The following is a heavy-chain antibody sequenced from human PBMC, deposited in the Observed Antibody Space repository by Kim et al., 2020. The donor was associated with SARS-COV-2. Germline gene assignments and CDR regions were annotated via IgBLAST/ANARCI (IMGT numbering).Heavy chain of an antibody. CDR3: AKDKVSYCSGGSCYDWDAARDY. J-gene: IGHJ4*02. V-gene: IGHV3-9*01. CDR1: GFTFDDYA. Sequence: GGSLRLSCAASGFTFDDYAMHWVRQAPGKGLEWVSGISWNSGNIGYADSVKGRFTISRDNAKNSLYLQMNSLRAEDTALYYCAKDKVSYCSGGSCYDWDAARDYWGQGTLVTVSS. CDR2: ISWNSGNI. D-gene: IGHD2-15*01.